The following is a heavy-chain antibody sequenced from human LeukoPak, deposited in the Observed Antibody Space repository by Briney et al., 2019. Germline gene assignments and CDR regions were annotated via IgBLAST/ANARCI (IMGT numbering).Heavy chain of an antibody. D-gene: IGHD1-26*01. V-gene: IGHV4-59*12. J-gene: IGHJ5*02. CDR3: ARGRGRRFDP. CDR1: GGSISSYY. Sequence: SETLSLTCTVSGGSISSYYWSWVRQPPGKGLEWIGYIYYSGSTNYNPSLKSRVTISVDTSKNQFSLKLSSVTAADTAVYYCARGRGRRFDPWGQGTLVTVSS. CDR2: IYYSGST.